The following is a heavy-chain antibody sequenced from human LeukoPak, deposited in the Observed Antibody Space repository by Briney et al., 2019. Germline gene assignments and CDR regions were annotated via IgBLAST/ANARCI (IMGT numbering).Heavy chain of an antibody. J-gene: IGHJ5*02. CDR1: GGSFSGYY. CDR2: INHSGST. V-gene: IGHV4-34*01. D-gene: IGHD2-2*02. Sequence: SETLYLTCAVYGGSFSGYYWSWIRQPPGKGLEWIGEINHSGSTNYNPSLKSRVTISVDTSKNQFSLKLSSVTAADTAVYYCARGRGYCSSTSCYTVHWFDPWGQGTLVTVSS. CDR3: ARGRGYCSSTSCYTVHWFDP.